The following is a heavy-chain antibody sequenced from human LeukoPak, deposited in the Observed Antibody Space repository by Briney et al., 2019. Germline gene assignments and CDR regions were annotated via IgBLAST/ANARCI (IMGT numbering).Heavy chain of an antibody. CDR2: ISGSGGST. CDR3: ARDLEDNSGYYYFDS. CDR1: GFTFSSYA. Sequence: GGSLRLSCAASGFTFSSYAMSWVRQAPGKGLEWVSAISGSGGSTYYADSVKGRFTISRDNAKESLYLQMNSLRVEDTAVYYCARDLEDNSGYYYFDSWGQGTPVTVSS. V-gene: IGHV3-23*01. D-gene: IGHD3-22*01. J-gene: IGHJ4*02.